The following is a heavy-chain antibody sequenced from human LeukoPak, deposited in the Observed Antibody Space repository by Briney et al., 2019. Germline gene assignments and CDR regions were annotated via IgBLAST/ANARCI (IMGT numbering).Heavy chain of an antibody. D-gene: IGHD6-19*01. J-gene: IGHJ4*02. V-gene: IGHV1-18*01. CDR3: ARDDSSGWTGAFDY. Sequence: ASVKVSCKGSGYTFTRYGIRWVRQAPGQGPEWMGWISAYNGNTNYAQKLQGRVTMTTDTSTSTAYMELRSLRSDDTAVYYCARDDSSGWTGAFDYWGQGTLVTVSS. CDR1: GYTFTRYG. CDR2: ISAYNGNT.